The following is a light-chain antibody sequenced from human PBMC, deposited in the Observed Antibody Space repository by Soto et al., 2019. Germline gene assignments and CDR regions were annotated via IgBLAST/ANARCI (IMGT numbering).Light chain of an antibody. J-gene: IGLJ1*01. Sequence: QSVLTQPAPVSGSPGQSITISCTGTSSDVGSYNYVSWYQQYPGRAPKVIIFEVRKRPSGVSTRFSGSKSGDTASLTIPGLQAEDEADYYCSSYRSSTTFVFGTGTKVTAL. CDR3: SSYRSSTTFV. V-gene: IGLV2-14*01. CDR2: EVR. CDR1: SSDVGSYNY.